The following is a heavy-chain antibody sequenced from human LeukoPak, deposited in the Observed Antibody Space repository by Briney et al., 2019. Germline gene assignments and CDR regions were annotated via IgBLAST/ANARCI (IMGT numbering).Heavy chain of an antibody. CDR1: GGSIRSTTYY. CDR2: IYYSGST. Sequence: SETLSLTCTVSGGSIRSTTYYWGWIRQPPGKGLEWIGSIYYSGSTYYNPSLKSRVTISVDTSKNQFSLKLSSVTAADTAVYYCARQGPIVVVENWFDPWGQGTLVTVSS. D-gene: IGHD3-22*01. J-gene: IGHJ5*02. V-gene: IGHV4-39*01. CDR3: ARQGPIVVVENWFDP.